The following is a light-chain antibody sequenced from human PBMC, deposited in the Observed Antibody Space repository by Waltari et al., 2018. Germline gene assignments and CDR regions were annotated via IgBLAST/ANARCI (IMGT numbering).Light chain of an antibody. CDR2: DAS. V-gene: IGKV3-11*01. CDR1: QSVIRY. CDR3: QQRDNWPGT. J-gene: IGKJ1*01. Sequence: EIVLTQSPDTLSLSPGERASLSCRASQSVIRYLAWYQQKPGQAPRLLIYDASKRATDIPARFSGSASGTDFTLTISSLEPEDSAVYYCQQRDNWPGTFGQGTRLEIK.